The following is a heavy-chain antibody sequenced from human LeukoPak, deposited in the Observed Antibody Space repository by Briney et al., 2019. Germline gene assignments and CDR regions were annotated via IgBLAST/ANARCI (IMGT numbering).Heavy chain of an antibody. CDR3: AKDAGYSSSWYPNWFDP. D-gene: IGHD6-13*01. CDR2: IRYDGSNK. Sequence: GGSLRLSCAASGFTFSSYGMHWVRQAPGKGLEWVAFIRYDGSNKYYADSVKGRFTISRDNSKNTLYLQMNSLRAEDTAVYYCAKDAGYSSSWYPNWFDPWGQGTLVTVSS. CDR1: GFTFSSYG. V-gene: IGHV3-30*02. J-gene: IGHJ5*02.